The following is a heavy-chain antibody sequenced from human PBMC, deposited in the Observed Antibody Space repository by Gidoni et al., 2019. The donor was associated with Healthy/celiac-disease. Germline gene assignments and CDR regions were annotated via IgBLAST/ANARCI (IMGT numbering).Heavy chain of an antibody. J-gene: IGHJ4*02. CDR2: INHSGST. V-gene: IGHV4-34*01. D-gene: IGHD3-10*01. CDR3: ARGPIVVVPAASYYYGSGSYCFDY. Sequence: QVQLQQWGAGLLKPSETLSLTCAVYGGSFSGYYWSWIRQPPGKGLEWIGEINHSGSTNYNPSLKSRVTISVETSKNQFSLKLSSVTAADTAVYYCARGPIVVVPAASYYYGSGSYCFDYWGQGTLVTVSS. CDR1: GGSFSGYY.